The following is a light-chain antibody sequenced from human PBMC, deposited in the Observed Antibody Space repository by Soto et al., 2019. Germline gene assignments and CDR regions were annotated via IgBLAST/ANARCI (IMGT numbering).Light chain of an antibody. CDR1: QSIRNN. J-gene: IGKJ4*01. Sequence: EIVMTQSPATLSVSPGEGATLSCRASQSIRNNLIWYQQKSGQAPRLLIHGASTRATGFPARFSGSGSGTDFTLTISRLEPEDFAMYYCQQFGTSRLTFGGGTKVDIK. CDR2: GAS. CDR3: QQFGTSRLT. V-gene: IGKV3-15*01.